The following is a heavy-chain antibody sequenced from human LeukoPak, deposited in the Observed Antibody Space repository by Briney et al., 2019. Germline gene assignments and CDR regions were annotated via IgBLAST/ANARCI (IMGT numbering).Heavy chain of an antibody. D-gene: IGHD4-17*01. CDR1: GYSISSGYY. Sequence: SETLSLTCTVYGYSISSGYYWGWTRQPPGEGLEWIGSNYHSGSTYYNPSLRSRVTISVDTSKTQFSLKLSSVTAADTAVYYCARRLATVTGNWFDPWGQGTLVTVSS. J-gene: IGHJ5*02. CDR2: NYHSGST. CDR3: ARRLATVTGNWFDP. V-gene: IGHV4-38-2*02.